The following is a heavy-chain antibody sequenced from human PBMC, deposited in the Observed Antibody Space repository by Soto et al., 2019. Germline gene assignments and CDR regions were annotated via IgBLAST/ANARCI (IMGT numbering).Heavy chain of an antibody. Sequence: QVQLVESGGGVVQPGRSLRLSCAPSGPSSGFTFSNYVMHWVRQAPGKGMEWVAAMSPEGNHERYADSVKGRFTISRDNTKNTRYWQMNSLRPEDTAVYYCARDWRRGEYCNNDGCYAQSSVRYFFEQWGPGALVTVSS. CDR1: GFTFSNYV. D-gene: IGHD2-2*01. CDR2: MSPEGNHE. CDR3: ARDWRRGEYCNNDGCYAQSSVRYFFEQ. J-gene: IGHJ4*02. V-gene: IGHV3-30*03.